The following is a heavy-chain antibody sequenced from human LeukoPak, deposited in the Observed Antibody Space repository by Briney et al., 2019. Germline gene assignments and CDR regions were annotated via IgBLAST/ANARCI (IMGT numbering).Heavy chain of an antibody. Sequence: SVKVSCKASGGTFSSYAISWVRQAPGQGLEWMGRIIPILGIANYAQKFQGRVTITADKSTSTAYMELSSLRSEDTAVYYCARESDMDTAMVYYFDYWGQGTLVAVSS. CDR3: ARESDMDTAMVYYFDY. J-gene: IGHJ4*02. CDR1: GGTFSSYA. V-gene: IGHV1-69*04. D-gene: IGHD5-18*01. CDR2: IIPILGIA.